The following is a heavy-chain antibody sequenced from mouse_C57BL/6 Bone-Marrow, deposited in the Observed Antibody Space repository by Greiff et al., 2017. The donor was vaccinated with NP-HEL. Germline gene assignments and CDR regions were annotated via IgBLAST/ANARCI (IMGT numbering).Heavy chain of an antibody. Sequence: VKLVESGPELVKPGASVKLSCKASGYTFTSYDINWVKQRPGQGLEWIGWIYPRDGSTKYNEKFKGKATLTVDTSSSTAYMELHSLTSEDSAVYFCARSGDYGSRNAMDYWGQETSVTVSS. J-gene: IGHJ4*01. CDR2: IYPRDGST. D-gene: IGHD1-1*01. CDR3: ARSGDYGSRNAMDY. V-gene: IGHV1-85*01. CDR1: GYTFTSYD.